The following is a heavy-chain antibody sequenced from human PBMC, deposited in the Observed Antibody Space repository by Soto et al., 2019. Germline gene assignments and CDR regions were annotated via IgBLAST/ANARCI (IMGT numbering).Heavy chain of an antibody. J-gene: IGHJ4*02. V-gene: IGHV3-30-3*01. Sequence: QVQLVESGGGVVQPGRSLRLSYAASGFTFSSYAMHWVRQAPGKGLEWVAVISYDGSNKYYADSVKGRLTNSRDNSKNTLYLQMNSLRAEDTAVYYCARAYEGDYFDYWGQGTLVTVSS. CDR1: GFTFSSYA. CDR2: ISYDGSNK. CDR3: ARAYEGDYFDY. D-gene: IGHD3-16*01.